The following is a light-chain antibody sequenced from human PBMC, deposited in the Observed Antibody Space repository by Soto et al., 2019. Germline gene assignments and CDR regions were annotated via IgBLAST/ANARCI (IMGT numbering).Light chain of an antibody. Sequence: QSVLTQPPSVSAAPGQKVTISCSGSSSNIGNNYVSWYQQLPGTAPKLLIYDNNKRPSGIPDRFSGSKSGTSATLGITGLQTGDEADYYCGTWDSRLSAVVFGGGTSSPS. V-gene: IGLV1-51*01. CDR1: SSNIGNNY. CDR2: DNN. J-gene: IGLJ2*01. CDR3: GTWDSRLSAVV.